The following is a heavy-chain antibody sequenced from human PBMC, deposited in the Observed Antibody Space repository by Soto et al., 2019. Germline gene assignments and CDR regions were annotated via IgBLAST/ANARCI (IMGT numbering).Heavy chain of an antibody. Sequence: QVQLQESGPGLVKPSETLSLTCTVSGGSISSYYWSWIRQPPGKGLEWIGYIYYSGSTNYNPSLKSRATISVDTSKNQFSLKLSSVTAADTAVYYCARHSDTARATLDYWGQGTLVTVSS. CDR3: ARHSDTARATLDY. J-gene: IGHJ4*02. D-gene: IGHD5-18*01. V-gene: IGHV4-59*08. CDR2: IYYSGST. CDR1: GGSISSYY.